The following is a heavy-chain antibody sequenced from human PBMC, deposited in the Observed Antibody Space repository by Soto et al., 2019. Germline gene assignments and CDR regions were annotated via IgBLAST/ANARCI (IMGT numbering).Heavy chain of an antibody. Sequence: EVQLVESGGGLVKPGGSLKLSCAASGFTFNTAWMGWVRQSPGKGLEWVGLIRSKRAGGTTDYAAPVQGRFSISRDGSTNTVYVEMHSLRTEDTGVYYWIADPPYGSAGADYWGQGTLVTVSS. V-gene: IGHV3-15*01. CDR2: IRSKRAGGTT. CDR1: GFTFNTAW. J-gene: IGHJ4*02. CDR3: IADPPYGSAGADY. D-gene: IGHD3-10*01.